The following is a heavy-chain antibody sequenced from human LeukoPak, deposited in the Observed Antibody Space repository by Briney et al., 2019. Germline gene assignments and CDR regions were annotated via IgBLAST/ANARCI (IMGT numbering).Heavy chain of an antibody. CDR1: GGSISSYY. Sequence: KPSETLSLTCTVSGGSISSYYWSWIRQPAGKGLEWIGRIYTSGSTNYNPSLKSRVTMSVDTSKNQFSLKLSSVTAADTAVYYCARAAMIGDIAAAALFDYWGQGTLVTVSS. J-gene: IGHJ4*02. D-gene: IGHD6-13*01. CDR2: IYTSGST. V-gene: IGHV4-4*07. CDR3: ARAAMIGDIAAAALFDY.